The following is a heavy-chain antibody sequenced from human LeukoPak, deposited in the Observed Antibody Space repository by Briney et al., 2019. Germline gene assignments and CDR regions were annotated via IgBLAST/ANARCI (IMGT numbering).Heavy chain of an antibody. D-gene: IGHD6-13*01. CDR2: ISRSGEST. Sequence: PGGTLRLSCAASGFTFSGFAMSWIRQAPGKGLEWVSSISRSGESTFYADSVRGRFTISRDNSKNSLYLQMNSLRAEDTAVYYCARDHDSSSCPYFDYWGQGTLVTVSS. CDR1: GFTFSGFA. J-gene: IGHJ4*02. CDR3: ARDHDSSSCPYFDY. V-gene: IGHV3-23*01.